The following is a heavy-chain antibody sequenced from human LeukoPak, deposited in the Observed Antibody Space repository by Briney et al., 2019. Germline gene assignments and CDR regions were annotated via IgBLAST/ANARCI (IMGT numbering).Heavy chain of an antibody. J-gene: IGHJ4*02. Sequence: GGSLRLSCAASGFTFSSYAMSWVRQAPGKGLEWVSAISGSGGSTYYADSVKGRFTISRDNSKNTLYLQMNGLRAEDTAVYYCAKKGKQQLGYYFDYWGQGTLVTVS. CDR3: AKKGKQQLGYYFDY. CDR2: ISGSGGST. D-gene: IGHD6-13*01. V-gene: IGHV3-23*01. CDR1: GFTFSSYA.